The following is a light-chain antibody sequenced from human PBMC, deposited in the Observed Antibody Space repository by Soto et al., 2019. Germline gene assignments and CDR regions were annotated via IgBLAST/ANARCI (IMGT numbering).Light chain of an antibody. J-gene: IGKJ4*01. Sequence: EIVLTQSPGTLSLSPGERVTLSCRASQSVGRNYLAWYQQKPGQAPRLLIHGASTRAPGIPDRFSGSGSGTEFNFTISRLEPEDFAVYYCQQYASSPLTFGGGTKVETK. V-gene: IGKV3-20*01. CDR3: QQYASSPLT. CDR1: QSVGRNY. CDR2: GAS.